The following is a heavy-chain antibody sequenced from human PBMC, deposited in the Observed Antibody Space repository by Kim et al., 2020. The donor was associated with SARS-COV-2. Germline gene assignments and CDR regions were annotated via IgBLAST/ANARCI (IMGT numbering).Heavy chain of an antibody. V-gene: IGHV3-13*04. J-gene: IGHJ6*02. Sequence: GGSLRLSCAASGFTFSSYDMHWVRQATGKGLEWVSAIGTAGDTYYPGSVKGRFTISRENAKNSLYLQMNSLRAGDTAVYYCARGRYEYICGSYPPPKDVSYYYDMDVWGQETTVPVSS. D-gene: IGHD3-16*02. CDR1: GFTFSSYD. CDR3: ARGRYEYICGSYPPPKDVSYYYDMDV. CDR2: IGTAGDT.